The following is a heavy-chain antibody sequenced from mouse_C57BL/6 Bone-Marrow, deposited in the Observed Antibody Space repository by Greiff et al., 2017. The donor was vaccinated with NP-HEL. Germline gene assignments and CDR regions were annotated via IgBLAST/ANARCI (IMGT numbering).Heavy chain of an antibody. D-gene: IGHD3-2*02. V-gene: IGHV14-4*01. CDR2: IDPENGDT. Sequence: EVQLQQSGAELVRPWASVKLSCTASGFNIKDDYMHWVKQRPEQGLEWIGWIDPENGDTEYASKFQGKATITADTSSNTAYLQLSSLTSEDTAVYYCTTPDSSGYVAYWGQGTLVTVSA. CDR1: GFNIKDDY. CDR3: TTPDSSGYVAY. J-gene: IGHJ3*01.